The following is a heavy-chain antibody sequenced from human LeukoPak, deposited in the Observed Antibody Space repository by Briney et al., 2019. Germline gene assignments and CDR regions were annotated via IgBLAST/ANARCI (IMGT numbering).Heavy chain of an antibody. CDR2: ISGSSGST. Sequence: GGSLRLPCAASGFSFSSYAMSWVRQAPGKGLEWVSGISGSSGSTYYADSVKGRFTISRDNSKNTLYLQMNSLRAEDTAVYYCAKDGGQGADYWGQGTLVTVSS. D-gene: IGHD3-16*01. J-gene: IGHJ4*02. CDR3: AKDGGQGADY. V-gene: IGHV3-23*01. CDR1: GFSFSSYA.